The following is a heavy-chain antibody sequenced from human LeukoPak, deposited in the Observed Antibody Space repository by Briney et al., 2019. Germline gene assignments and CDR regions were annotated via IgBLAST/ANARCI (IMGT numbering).Heavy chain of an antibody. CDR2: IYYSGST. V-gene: IGHV4-39*01. CDR1: GVSISSSSYY. CDR3: ARRIGSPKNPFDP. D-gene: IGHD2-15*01. J-gene: IGHJ5*02. Sequence: SETLSLTCTVSGVSISSSSYYWGWLRQPPGKGLEWIVSIYYSGSTYDDPALKSRVPISVDPSKDQSSLKLSSVTAADTAVYYCARRIGSPKNPFDPWGQGTLVTVSS.